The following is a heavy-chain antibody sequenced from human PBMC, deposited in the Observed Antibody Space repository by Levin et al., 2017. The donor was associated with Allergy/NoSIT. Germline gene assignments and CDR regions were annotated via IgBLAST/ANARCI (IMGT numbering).Heavy chain of an antibody. CDR2: ISAYNGNT. CDR1: GYTFTSYG. Sequence: PGGSLRLSCKASGYTFTSYGISWVRQAPGQGLEWMGWISAYNGNTNYAQKLQGRVTMTTDTSTSTAYMELRSLRSDDTAVYYCARDGQLPDAFDIWGQGTMVTVSS. D-gene: IGHD5-18*01. V-gene: IGHV1-18*01. J-gene: IGHJ3*02. CDR3: ARDGQLPDAFDI.